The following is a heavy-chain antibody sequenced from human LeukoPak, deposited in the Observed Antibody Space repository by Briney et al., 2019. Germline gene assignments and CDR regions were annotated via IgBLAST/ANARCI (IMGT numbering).Heavy chain of an antibody. J-gene: IGHJ3*02. CDR1: GFTFSSYG. CDR3: ARAPYYDSSGYAFDI. Sequence: GGSLRLSCAASGFTFSSYGMHWVRQAPGKGLEWVGVIWYDGSNKYYADSVKGRFTISKDNSKNTLYLQMNSLRAEDTAVYYCARAPYYDSSGYAFDIWGQGTMVTVSS. D-gene: IGHD3-22*01. V-gene: IGHV3-33*01. CDR2: IWYDGSNK.